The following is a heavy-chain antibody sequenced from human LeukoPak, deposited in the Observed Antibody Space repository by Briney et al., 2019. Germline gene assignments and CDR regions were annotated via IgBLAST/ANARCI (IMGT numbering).Heavy chain of an antibody. V-gene: IGHV5-51*01. CDR1: GYSFTSYW. J-gene: IGHJ6*03. CDR2: IYPGDSDT. CDR3: ARLLPVAGTFAYYYYMDV. D-gene: IGHD6-19*01. Sequence: GGSLKISGKGSGYSFTSYWIGWVRQMPGKGLEWMGIIYPGDSDTRYSPSFQGQVTISADKSISTAYLQWSSLKASDTAMYYCARLLPVAGTFAYYYYMDVWGKGTTVTVSS.